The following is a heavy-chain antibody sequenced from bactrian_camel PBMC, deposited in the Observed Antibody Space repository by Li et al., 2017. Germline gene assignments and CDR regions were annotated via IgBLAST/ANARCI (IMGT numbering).Heavy chain of an antibody. V-gene: IGHV3S6*01. Sequence: HVQLVESGGGLVQPGGSLRLSCAASGFTFSSYGLSWVRQVPGKGLEWVSGIFSDGTKTYYADSVKGRFTISRDNARNTLYLQLSNLKPEDTAMYYCAAGMRSCGTWHSYDNIYRGQGTQVTVS. CDR2: IFSDGTKT. CDR1: GFTFSSYG. J-gene: IGHJ4*01. CDR3: AAGMRSCGTWHSYDNIY. D-gene: IGHD3*01.